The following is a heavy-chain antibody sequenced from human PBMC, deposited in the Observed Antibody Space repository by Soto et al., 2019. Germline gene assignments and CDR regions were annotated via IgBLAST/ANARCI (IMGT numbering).Heavy chain of an antibody. J-gene: IGHJ6*02. V-gene: IGHV3-72*01. CDR2: TSNKASIYTT. Sequence: GGSLRLSCAASGFTFSDHYMDWVRQAPGKGLEWVGRTSNKASIYTTQYAASVRGRFTISREDSKNSLYLQMNSLKTEDTAVYYCAREIETVTSFYYYFGMDVWGQGTTVTVSS. CDR1: GFTFSDHY. D-gene: IGHD4-4*01. CDR3: AREIETVTSFYYYFGMDV.